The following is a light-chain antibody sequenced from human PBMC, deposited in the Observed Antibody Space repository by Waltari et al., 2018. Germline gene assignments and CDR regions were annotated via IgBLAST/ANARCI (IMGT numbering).Light chain of an antibody. Sequence: QSVLTQPSSASGTPGQRVTIPCSGSSPTCGSHYVYWYQQFPGMAPNLVIYKNTQRPSGVPDRFSGSKSGTSASLAISGLRSEDEADYYCAVWDDSLGGREVFGGGTKLTVL. J-gene: IGLJ2*01. CDR1: SPTCGSHY. CDR3: AVWDDSLGGREV. V-gene: IGLV1-47*01. CDR2: KNT.